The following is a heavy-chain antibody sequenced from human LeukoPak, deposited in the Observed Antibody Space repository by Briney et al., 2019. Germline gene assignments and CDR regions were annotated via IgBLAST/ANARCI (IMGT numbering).Heavy chain of an antibody. V-gene: IGHV1-2*02. J-gene: IGHJ4*02. CDR1: GYTFTGYY. D-gene: IGHD2-2*01. CDR2: INPNSGGT. CDR3: ARDRGYIVVVPAASVPDY. Sequence: APVKVSCKASGYTFTGYYMHWVRQAPGQGLEWMGWINPNSGGTNYAQKFQGRVTMTRDTSISTAYMELSRLRSDDTAVYYCARDRGYIVVVPAASVPDYWGQGTLVTVSS.